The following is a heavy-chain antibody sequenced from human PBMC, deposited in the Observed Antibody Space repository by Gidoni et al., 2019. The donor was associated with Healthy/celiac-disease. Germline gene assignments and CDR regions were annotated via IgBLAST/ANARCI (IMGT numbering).Heavy chain of an antibody. CDR2: IIPILGIA. D-gene: IGHD6-19*01. Sequence: SWVRQAPGQGLEWMGRIIPILGIANYAQKFQGRVTNTADKSTSTAYMELSSLRSEDTAVYYCARGGEAVAGPGDYFDYWGQGTLVTVSS. J-gene: IGHJ4*02. V-gene: IGHV1-69*04. CDR3: ARGGEAVAGPGDYFDY.